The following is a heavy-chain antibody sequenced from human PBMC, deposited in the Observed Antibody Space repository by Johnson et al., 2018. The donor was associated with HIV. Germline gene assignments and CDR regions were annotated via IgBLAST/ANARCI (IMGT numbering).Heavy chain of an antibody. CDR2: ISSNGGST. Sequence: VQLVESGGGLIQPGGSLRLSCEASGFTVSSNYMNWVRQAPGKGLEYVSAISSNGGSTYYANSVKGRFTISRDNSKNTLYLQMGSLRAEDMAVYYCASPILFDSSGATDAFDIWGQGTMVTVSS. V-gene: IGHV3-64*01. CDR1: GFTVSSNY. CDR3: ASPILFDSSGATDAFDI. J-gene: IGHJ3*02. D-gene: IGHD3-22*01.